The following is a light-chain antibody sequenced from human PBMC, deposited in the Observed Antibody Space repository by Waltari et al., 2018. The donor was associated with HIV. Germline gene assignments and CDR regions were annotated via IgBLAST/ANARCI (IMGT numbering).Light chain of an antibody. J-gene: IGLJ2*01. CDR1: ALSKEY. Sequence: SYDLTQPPSVSVSPGQTARLTCFGEALSKEYTFWHQQKAGQAPLLVIHKDTERASGIPERFSGSTSGRLVTLTIDDVEPDDEADYYCQSAGGGGTYRFGGGTKLTVL. CDR3: QSAGGGGTYR. V-gene: IGLV3-25*03. CDR2: KDT.